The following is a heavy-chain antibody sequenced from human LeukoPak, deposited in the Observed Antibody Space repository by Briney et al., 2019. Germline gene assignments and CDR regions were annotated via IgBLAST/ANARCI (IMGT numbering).Heavy chain of an antibody. J-gene: IGHJ4*02. CDR2: ISAYNGNT. Sequence: ASVKVSCKASGYTFTSYGISWVRQAPGQGLEWMGWISAYNGNTNYAQKLQGRVTMTTDTSTSTAYMELRSLRSDDTAVYYCARVVTFPLNYGDYPGPDDYWGQGTLVTVSS. V-gene: IGHV1-18*01. D-gene: IGHD4-17*01. CDR1: GYTFTSYG. CDR3: ARVVTFPLNYGDYPGPDDY.